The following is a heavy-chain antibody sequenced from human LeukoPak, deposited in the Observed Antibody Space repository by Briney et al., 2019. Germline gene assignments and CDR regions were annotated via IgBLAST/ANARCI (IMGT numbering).Heavy chain of an antibody. Sequence: SETLSLTCTVSGGSISSGDRYWSWIRQSPGKGLEWIGYIYSTGNTYYNPSLKSRVTISVDTSKNQFSLKLSSVTAADTAVYYCAGRILYGMDVWGQGTTVTVSS. J-gene: IGHJ6*02. CDR2: IYSTGNT. CDR1: GGSISSGDRY. D-gene: IGHD2-15*01. V-gene: IGHV4-30-4*02. CDR3: AGRILYGMDV.